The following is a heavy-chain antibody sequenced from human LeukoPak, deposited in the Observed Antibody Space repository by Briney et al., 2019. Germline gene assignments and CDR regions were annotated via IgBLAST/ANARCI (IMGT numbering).Heavy chain of an antibody. CDR1: GYTFTSYY. V-gene: IGHV7-4-1*02. CDR3: ARVLGGLNLGMDV. D-gene: IGHD3-16*01. J-gene: IGHJ6*04. CDR2: INTNTGIP. Sequence: GASVKVSCKASGYTFTSYYMHWVRQAPGQGLEWVGWINTNTGIPTYAQGFTGRFVFSLDTSVSTAYLQISSLKAEDTAVYYCARVLGGLNLGMDVWGKGTTVTVSS.